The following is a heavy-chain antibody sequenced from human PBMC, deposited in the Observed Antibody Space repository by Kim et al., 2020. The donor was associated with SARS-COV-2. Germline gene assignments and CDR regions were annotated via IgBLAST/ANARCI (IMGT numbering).Heavy chain of an antibody. CDR3: ARDSSMIVVVPNSADAFDI. J-gene: IGHJ3*02. D-gene: IGHD3-22*01. CDR2: ISSSSSYI. CDR1: GFTFSSYS. Sequence: GGSLRLSCAASGFTFSSYSMDWVRQAPGKGLEWVSSISSSSSYIYYADSVKGRFTISRDNAKNSLYLQMNSLRAEDTAVYYCARDSSMIVVVPNSADAFDIWGQGTMVTVSS. V-gene: IGHV3-21*01.